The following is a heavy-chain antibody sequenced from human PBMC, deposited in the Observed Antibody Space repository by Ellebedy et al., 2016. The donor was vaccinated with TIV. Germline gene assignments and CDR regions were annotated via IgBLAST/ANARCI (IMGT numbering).Heavy chain of an antibody. Sequence: ASVKVSXXASGYTFTSYDINWVRQATGQGLEWMGWINPSSGGTNYAQKFQGRVTMTRDTSISTAYMELSRLRSDDTAVYYCARGGSANNQSKYRRFDYWGQGTLVTVSS. CDR2: INPSSGGT. D-gene: IGHD3-10*01. J-gene: IGHJ4*02. V-gene: IGHV1-2*02. CDR3: ARGGSANNQSKYRRFDY. CDR1: GYTFTSYD.